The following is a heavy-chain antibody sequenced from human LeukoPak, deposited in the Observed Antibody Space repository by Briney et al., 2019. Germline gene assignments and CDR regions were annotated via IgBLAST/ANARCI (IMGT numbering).Heavy chain of an antibody. J-gene: IGHJ5*02. CDR1: GGSISSYY. CDR3: ARHSGYDSSGYRINWFDP. V-gene: IGHV4-59*08. D-gene: IGHD3-22*01. Sequence: SETLSLTCTVSGGSISSYYWSWIRQPPGKGLEWIGYIYYSGSTNYNPPLKSRVTISVDTSKNQFSLKLSSVTAADTAVYYCARHSGYDSSGYRINWFDPWGQGTLVTVSS. CDR2: IYYSGST.